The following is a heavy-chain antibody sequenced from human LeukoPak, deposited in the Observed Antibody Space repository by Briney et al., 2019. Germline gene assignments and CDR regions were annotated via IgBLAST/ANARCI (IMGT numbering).Heavy chain of an antibody. J-gene: IGHJ4*02. CDR1: GFTFTSSA. CDR3: AADHLHYDSSGSKEN. CDR2: IVVGSGNT. V-gene: IGHV1-58*01. Sequence: SVKVSCKASGFTFTSSAVQWGRQPRGQRLEWIGWIVVGSGNTNYGQKFQERVTITRDMSTSTAYMELSSLRSEDTAVYYCAADHLHYDSSGSKENWGQGTLVTVSS. D-gene: IGHD3-22*01.